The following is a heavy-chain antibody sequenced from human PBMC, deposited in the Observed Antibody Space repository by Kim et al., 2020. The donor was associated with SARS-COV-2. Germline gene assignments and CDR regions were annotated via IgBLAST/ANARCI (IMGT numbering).Heavy chain of an antibody. V-gene: IGHV4-31*02. D-gene: IGHD5-12*01. CDR2: IYYTGST. CDR3: ARTKGWLPYPVDAFDI. J-gene: IGHJ3*02. Sequence: SETLSLTCTVSGASVSSGGYFWNWIRQNPGRGLEWIGCIYYTGSTYYNPSLKSRVIISLDTSEKQFSLKLSSVTAADTAIYYCARTKGWLPYPVDAFDIWGQGTMVTVSS. CDR1: GASVSSGGYF.